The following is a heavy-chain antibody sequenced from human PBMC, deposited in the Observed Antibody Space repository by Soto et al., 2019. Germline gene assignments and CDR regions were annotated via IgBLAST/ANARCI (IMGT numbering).Heavy chain of an antibody. V-gene: IGHV1-58*02. J-gene: IGHJ4*02. CDR3: AASGATYGGFY. Sequence: SVKGSCKASGGSLSNYGISWGGQARGQGLEWIGWIIAGSGTTNYAQKFQERVTITRDISTSTAYMELSSLRSEDTAVYYCAASGATYGGFYWGQGTLVTVSS. D-gene: IGHD3-16*01. CDR1: GGSLSNYG. CDR2: IIAGSGTT.